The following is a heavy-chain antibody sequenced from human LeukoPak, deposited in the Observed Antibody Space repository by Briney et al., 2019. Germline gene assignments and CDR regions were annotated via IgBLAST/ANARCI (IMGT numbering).Heavy chain of an antibody. D-gene: IGHD2-2*01. J-gene: IGHJ4*02. Sequence: SETLSLTCTVSGGSISSSSYYWGWIRPPPGKGLEWIGRIYYSGSTYYNPSLKSRVTISVDTSKNQFSLKLSSVTAADTAVYYCARQLGYCSSTSCYADKVDYWGQGTLVTVSS. CDR3: ARQLGYCSSTSCYADKVDY. V-gene: IGHV4-39*01. CDR1: GGSISSSSYY. CDR2: IYYSGST.